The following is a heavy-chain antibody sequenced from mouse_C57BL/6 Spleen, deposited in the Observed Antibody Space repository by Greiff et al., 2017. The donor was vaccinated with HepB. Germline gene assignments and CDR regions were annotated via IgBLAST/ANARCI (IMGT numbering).Heavy chain of an antibody. J-gene: IGHJ4*01. CDR2: INPYNGGT. Sequence: VQLQQSGPVLVKPGASVKMSCKASGYTFTDYYMNWVKQSHGKSLEWIGVINPYNGGTSYNQKFKGKATLTVDKPSSTAYMELNSLTSEESAVYYCARDYDDAMDYWGQGTSVTVSS. CDR1: GYTFTDYY. D-gene: IGHD2-4*01. CDR3: ARDYDDAMDY. V-gene: IGHV1-19*01.